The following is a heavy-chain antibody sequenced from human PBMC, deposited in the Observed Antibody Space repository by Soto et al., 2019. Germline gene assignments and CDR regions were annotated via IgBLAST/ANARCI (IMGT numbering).Heavy chain of an antibody. D-gene: IGHD3-10*01. V-gene: IGHV3-23*01. Sequence: GGSLRLSCAASGFTFSSYAMSWVRQAPGKGLEWVSAISGSGGSTYYADSVKGRFTISRDNSKNTLYLQMNSLRAEDTAVYYCARNGSSYYNNYYGMDVWGQGTTVTVSS. CDR3: ARNGSSYYNNYYGMDV. J-gene: IGHJ6*02. CDR1: GFTFSSYA. CDR2: ISGSGGST.